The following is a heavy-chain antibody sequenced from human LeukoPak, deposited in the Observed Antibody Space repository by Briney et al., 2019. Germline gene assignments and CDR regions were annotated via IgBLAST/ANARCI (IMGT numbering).Heavy chain of an antibody. V-gene: IGHV3-33*01. CDR3: AREGSLVPFDY. J-gene: IGHJ4*02. CDR1: GFTFSSYG. CDR2: IWYDGSNK. Sequence: GGSLRLSCAASGFTFSSYGMHWVRQAPGKGLEWVAVIWYDGSNKYYADSVKGRFTISRDNSKNTLCLQMNSLRAEDTAVYYCAREGSLVPFDYWGQGTLVTVSS. D-gene: IGHD6-6*01.